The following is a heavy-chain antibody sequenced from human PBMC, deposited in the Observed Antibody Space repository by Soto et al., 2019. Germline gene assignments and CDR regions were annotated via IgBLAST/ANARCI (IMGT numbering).Heavy chain of an antibody. CDR2: ISSSSSYI. Sequence: PGGSLSLSCAASGFTFSSYSMNWVRQAPGKGLEWVSSISSSSSYIYYADSVKGRFTISRDNAKNSLYLQMNSLRAEDTAVYYCARDRRQQLVPSWFDPWGQGTLVTVSS. CDR3: ARDRRQQLVPSWFDP. CDR1: GFTFSSYS. J-gene: IGHJ5*02. V-gene: IGHV3-21*01. D-gene: IGHD6-13*01.